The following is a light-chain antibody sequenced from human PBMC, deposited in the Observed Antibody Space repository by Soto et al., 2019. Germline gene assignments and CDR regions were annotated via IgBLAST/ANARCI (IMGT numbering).Light chain of an antibody. V-gene: IGKV1-27*01. J-gene: IGKJ2*01. Sequence: DIQMTQSPSSLFESIGDRVTITCRASQGISHYLAWYQQKPGKVPKLLIYAASTLQSGVPSRFSGSGSGTDFTLTISSLQPEDVATYYCQKYNSAPHTFGQGTKLEIK. CDR1: QGISHY. CDR3: QKYNSAPHT. CDR2: AAS.